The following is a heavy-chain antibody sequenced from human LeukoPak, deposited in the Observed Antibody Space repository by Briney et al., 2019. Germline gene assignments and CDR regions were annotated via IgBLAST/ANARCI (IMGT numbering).Heavy chain of an antibody. CDR2: INPNSGGT. CDR3: ARGKGYCSSTSCNANFDY. J-gene: IGHJ4*02. D-gene: IGHD2-2*01. V-gene: IGHV1-2*02. CDR1: GYTFTGYY. Sequence: VASVKVSCKASGYTFTGYYMHWVRQAPGQGLEWMGWINPNSGGTNYAKKFQGRVTMTRDTSISTAYMELSRLRSDDTAVYYCARGKGYCSSTSCNANFDYWGQGTLVTVSS.